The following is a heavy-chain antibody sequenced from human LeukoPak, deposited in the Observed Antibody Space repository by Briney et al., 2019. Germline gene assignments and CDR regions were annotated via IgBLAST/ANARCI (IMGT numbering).Heavy chain of an antibody. CDR1: GGTFSSYA. Sequence: ASVKVSCKASGGTFSSYAISWVRQAPGQGLEWMGWINPNSGGTNYAQKFQGRVTMTRDTSISTAYMELSRLRSDDTAVYYCARSSSGSYEYYFDYWGQGTLVTVSS. CDR3: ARSSSGSYEYYFDY. V-gene: IGHV1-2*02. J-gene: IGHJ4*02. D-gene: IGHD1-26*01. CDR2: INPNSGGT.